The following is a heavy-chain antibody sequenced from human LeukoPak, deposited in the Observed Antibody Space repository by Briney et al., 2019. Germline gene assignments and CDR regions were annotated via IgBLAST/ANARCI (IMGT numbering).Heavy chain of an antibody. D-gene: IGHD5-18*01. J-gene: IGHJ5*02. CDR1: GYTFTSYD. V-gene: IGHV1-8*01. Sequence: GASVKVSCKASGYTFTSYDINWVRQATGQGLEWMGWMNPNSGNTGYAQKFQGRVTMTRNTSISTAYMELSSLRSEDTAVYYCARDSNEWNWFDPWGQGTLVTVSS. CDR3: ARDSNEWNWFDP. CDR2: MNPNSGNT.